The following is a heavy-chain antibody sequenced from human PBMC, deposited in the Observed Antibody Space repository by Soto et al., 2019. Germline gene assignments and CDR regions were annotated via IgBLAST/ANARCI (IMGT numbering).Heavy chain of an antibody. CDR1: GGSISSYY. Sequence: SETLSLTCTVSGGSISSYYWSWIRQPPGKGLEWIGYIYYSGSTNYNPSLKSRVTISVDTSKNQFSLKLSSVTAADTAVYYCARGPRGCSGGSCYPFDYWGQGTLVTVSS. V-gene: IGHV4-59*01. CDR3: ARGPRGCSGGSCYPFDY. CDR2: IYYSGST. J-gene: IGHJ4*02. D-gene: IGHD2-15*01.